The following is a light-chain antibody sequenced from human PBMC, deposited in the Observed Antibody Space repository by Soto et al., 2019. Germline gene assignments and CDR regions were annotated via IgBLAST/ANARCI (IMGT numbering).Light chain of an antibody. CDR3: LQYNSYSWT. Sequence: DIQMTQSPSTLSASVGDRVTITCRASQNMDNWLAWYQQKPGKAPKLLIYDASSLESGVPSRFSGSGSGTEFTLTISSLQPGDFATYHCLQYNSYSWTFGQGTKVDIK. CDR1: QNMDNW. CDR2: DAS. V-gene: IGKV1-5*01. J-gene: IGKJ1*01.